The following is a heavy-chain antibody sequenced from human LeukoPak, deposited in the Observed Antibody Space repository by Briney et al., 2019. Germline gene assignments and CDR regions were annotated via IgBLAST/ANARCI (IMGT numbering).Heavy chain of an antibody. Sequence: PSETLSLTCTVSGGSISSFYWSWFRQPAGKGLEWIGRIYSSGSTNYNPSLKSRVTMSVDTSKNQSSLKLSSVTAADTAVYYCAWHGYSSRWSHLGWGQGSLVTVSS. J-gene: IGHJ4*02. V-gene: IGHV4-4*07. D-gene: IGHD4-11*01. CDR1: GGSISSFY. CDR3: AWHGYSSRWSHLG. CDR2: IYSSGST.